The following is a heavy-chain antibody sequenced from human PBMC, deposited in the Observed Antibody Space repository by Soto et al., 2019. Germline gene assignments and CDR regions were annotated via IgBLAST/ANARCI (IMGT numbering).Heavy chain of an antibody. J-gene: IGHJ3*02. D-gene: IGHD3-16*02. V-gene: IGHV4-39*01. Sequence: SETLSLTCTVSGGSISSSSYYWGWIRQPPGKGLEWIGSIYYSGSTYYNPSLKSRVTISVDTSKNQFSLKLSSVTAADTAVYYCARHSTARTYYDYIWGSYPSDAFDIWGQGTMVTVSS. CDR3: ARHSTARTYYDYIWGSYPSDAFDI. CDR2: IYYSGST. CDR1: GGSISSSSYY.